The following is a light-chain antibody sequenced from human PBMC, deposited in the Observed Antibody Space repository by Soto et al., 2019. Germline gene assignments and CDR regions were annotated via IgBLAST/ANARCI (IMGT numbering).Light chain of an antibody. V-gene: IGLV2-18*02. CDR1: SSDVGSYSR. CDR3: NSYTGSSTYV. Sequence: QSVLAQPPSVSGSPGQSVPISCTGTSSDVGSYSRVSWYQQPPGAAPKLMIYEVSNRPSGVPDRFSGSKSGNTASLTNSGLQAEDEADYYCNSYTGSSTYVFGTGTKVTVL. J-gene: IGLJ1*01. CDR2: EVS.